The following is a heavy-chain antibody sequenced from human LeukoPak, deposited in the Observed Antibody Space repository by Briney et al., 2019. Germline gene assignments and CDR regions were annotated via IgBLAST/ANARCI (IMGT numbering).Heavy chain of an antibody. Sequence: SETLSLTCTVSGGSINSYYWSWIRQPPGKGLELIGYNYYSGNTNYNPSLKSRVTISVDTSKNKFSLKLSSVTAADTAVYYCARRLGGSGYLDYWGQGILVTVSS. D-gene: IGHD3-22*01. J-gene: IGHJ4*02. CDR1: GGSINSYY. V-gene: IGHV4-59*01. CDR2: NYYSGNT. CDR3: ARRLGGSGYLDY.